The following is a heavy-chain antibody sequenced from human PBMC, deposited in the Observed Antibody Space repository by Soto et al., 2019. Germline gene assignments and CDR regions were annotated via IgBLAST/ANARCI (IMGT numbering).Heavy chain of an antibody. J-gene: IGHJ6*02. Sequence: EAQLLESGGGLVQPGGSLRLSCAASGFTFSSYAMSWVRQAPGKGLQWVSSINGSGSRTYHADSVKGRFTISRDNSRNTLYLQMNSLRAEDTAMYYCAKVKVTMIRGVIEYYYYYGMDVWGQGTTVTVSS. D-gene: IGHD3-10*01. CDR1: GFTFSSYA. CDR3: AKVKVTMIRGVIEYYYYYGMDV. V-gene: IGHV3-23*01. CDR2: INGSGSRT.